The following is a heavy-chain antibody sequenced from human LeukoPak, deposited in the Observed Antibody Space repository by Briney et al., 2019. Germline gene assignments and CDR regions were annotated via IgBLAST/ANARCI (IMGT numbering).Heavy chain of an antibody. V-gene: IGHV3-30-3*01. CDR1: GFTLSSYA. CDR2: ISYDGSNK. Sequence: GGSLRLSCAASGFTLSSYAVSWVRQAPGKGLEWVAVISYDGSNKYYADSVKGRFTISRDNSKNTLYLQMNSLRAEDTAVYYCARDLRLRRRLLWFGESPHIFDPWGQGTLVTVSS. CDR3: ARDLRLRRRLLWFGESPHIFDP. J-gene: IGHJ5*01. D-gene: IGHD3-10*01.